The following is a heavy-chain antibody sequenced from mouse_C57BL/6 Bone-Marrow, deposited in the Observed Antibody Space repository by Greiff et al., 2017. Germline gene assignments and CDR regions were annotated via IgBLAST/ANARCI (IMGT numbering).Heavy chain of an antibody. V-gene: IGHV1-43*01. J-gene: IGHJ3*01. D-gene: IGHD4-1*01. CDR1: GYSFTGYY. Sequence: VQLQQSGPELVKPGASVKISCKASGYSFTGYYMHWVKQSSEKSLEWIGEINPSTGGTSYNQKFKGKATLTVDKSSSTAYMQLKSLTSEDSAVYYCASLPGTWFAYWGQGTLVTVSA. CDR3: ASLPGTWFAY. CDR2: INPSTGGT.